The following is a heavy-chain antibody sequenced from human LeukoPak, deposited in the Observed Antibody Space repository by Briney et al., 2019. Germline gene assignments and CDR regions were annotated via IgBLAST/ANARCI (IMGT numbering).Heavy chain of an antibody. CDR2: IAYSGST. D-gene: IGHD6-6*01. V-gene: IGHV4-59*12. Sequence: SETLSLTCTVSSGAISNYYWSWIRQPPGKGLEWVGYIAYSGSTNYNPSLKSRVSMSVHTSKNQFSLKLTSLTAADTAVYYCAREGQQLVPPLDYWGQGSLVTVSS. J-gene: IGHJ4*02. CDR1: SGAISNYY. CDR3: AREGQQLVPPLDY.